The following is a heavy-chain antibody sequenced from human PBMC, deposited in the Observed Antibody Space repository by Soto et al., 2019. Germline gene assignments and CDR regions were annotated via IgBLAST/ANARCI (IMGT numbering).Heavy chain of an antibody. CDR2: ISGGGTTV. CDR3: ARDREPSVYHGMAV. CDR1: GFAFSDFY. J-gene: IGHJ6*02. Sequence: QVQLVESGGGLVKPGGSLRLSCAASGFAFSDFYMSWTRQAPGKGLEWISYISGGGTTVFYADSVKGRFTISRDNAQKSLYLQIDSLTSEDTAIYYCARDREPSVYHGMAVWGQGTTVTVSS. V-gene: IGHV3-11*01.